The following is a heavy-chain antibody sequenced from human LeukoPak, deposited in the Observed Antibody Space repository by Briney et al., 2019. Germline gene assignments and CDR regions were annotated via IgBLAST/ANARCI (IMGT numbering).Heavy chain of an antibody. CDR3: ARDRTGEMFWYFDL. Sequence: SETLSLTCSVSGGSIRNYYWSSIRQPPGKGLEYIGYIYYTGSTNYNPSLKSRVTISLDTSKNQFSLELSSVTAADTAVYYCARDRTGEMFWYFDLWGRGTLVTVPS. J-gene: IGHJ2*01. CDR1: GGSIRNYY. D-gene: IGHD7-27*01. V-gene: IGHV4-59*01. CDR2: IYYTGST.